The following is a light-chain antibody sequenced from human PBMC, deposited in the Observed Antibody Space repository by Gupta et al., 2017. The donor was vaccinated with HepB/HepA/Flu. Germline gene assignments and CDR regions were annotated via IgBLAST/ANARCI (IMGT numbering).Light chain of an antibody. Sequence: DIVMTQSPESLAVFLGERATINCRTSQSVFYSSNKKNYLAWYQQKPGQPPKLLIPWASTRESGVPDRFSGSGSGTDFTLTISRLQAEDVAVYSCQQNYTNPHTFGQGTTLAIK. J-gene: IGKJ2*01. CDR2: WAS. V-gene: IGKV4-1*01. CDR1: QSVFYSSNKKNY. CDR3: QQNYTNPHT.